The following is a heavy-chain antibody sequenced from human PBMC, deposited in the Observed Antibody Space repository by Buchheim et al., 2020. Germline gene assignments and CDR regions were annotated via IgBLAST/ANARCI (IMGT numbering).Heavy chain of an antibody. CDR1: GFTFSSYA. V-gene: IGHV3-30-3*01. CDR2: ISYDGSKK. J-gene: IGHJ4*02. CDR3: ARGHGDYYDSSGYHPLCGDY. D-gene: IGHD3-22*01. Sequence: QVQLVESGGGVVQPGRSLRLSCAASGFTFSSYAMHWVRQAPGKGLEWVAVISYDGSKKYYADSVKGRFTISRDNSKNTLYLQMNSLRAEDTAVYYCARGHGDYYDSSGYHPLCGDYWGQGTL.